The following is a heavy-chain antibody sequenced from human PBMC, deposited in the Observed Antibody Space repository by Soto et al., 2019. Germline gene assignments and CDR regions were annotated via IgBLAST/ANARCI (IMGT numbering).Heavy chain of an antibody. J-gene: IGHJ4*02. V-gene: IGHV4-31*03. CDR1: GGSISSGGYY. CDR2: IYYSGST. D-gene: IGHD3-3*01. CDR3: AREPSIFGVVIIR. Sequence: SETLSLTCTVSGGSISSGGYYWSWIRQHPGKGLEWIGYIYYSGSTYYNPSLKSRVTISVDTSKNQFSLKLSSVTAADTAVYYCAREPSIFGVVIIRWGQGTLVTVSS.